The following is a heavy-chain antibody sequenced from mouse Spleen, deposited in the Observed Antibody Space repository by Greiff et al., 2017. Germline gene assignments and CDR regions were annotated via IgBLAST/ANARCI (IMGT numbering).Heavy chain of an antibody. Sequence: QVQLQQSGTVLARPGASVKMSCKASGYTFTSYWMHWVKQRSGQGLEWIGWFYPGSGSIKYNEKFKDKATLTADKSSSTVYMELSRLTSEDSAVYFCARHERLGPLYAMDYWGQGTSVTVSS. V-gene: IGHV1-62-2*01. CDR1: GYTFTSYW. CDR3: ARHERLGPLYAMDY. CDR2: FYPGSGSI. J-gene: IGHJ4*01. D-gene: IGHD4-1*01.